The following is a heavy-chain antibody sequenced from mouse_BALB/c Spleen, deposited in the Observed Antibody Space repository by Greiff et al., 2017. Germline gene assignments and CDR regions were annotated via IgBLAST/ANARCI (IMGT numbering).Heavy chain of an antibody. V-gene: IGHV7-1*02. CDR3: ARASYGYDIFAY. J-gene: IGHJ3*01. D-gene: IGHD2-9*01. Sequence: EVKVVESGGGLVQPGGSLRLSCATSGFTFSDFYMEWVRQPPGKRLEWIAASRNKANDYTTEYSASVKGRFIVSRDTSQSILYLQMNALRAEDTAIYYCARASYGYDIFAYWGQGTLVTVSA. CDR2: SRNKANDYTT. CDR1: GFTFSDFY.